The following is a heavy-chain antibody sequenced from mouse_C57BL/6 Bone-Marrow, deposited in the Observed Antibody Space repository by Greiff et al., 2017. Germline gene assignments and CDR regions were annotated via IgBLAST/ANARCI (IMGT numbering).Heavy chain of an antibody. CDR3: ARGAITTVVAYDAMDY. J-gene: IGHJ4*01. CDR2: IYPGDGDT. Sequence: VQLQQSGAELVKPGASVKISCKASGYAFSSYWMNWVKQRPGKGLEWIGQIYPGDGDTNYNGKFKGKATLTADKSSSTAYMQLSSLTSEDSAVYFCARGAITTVVAYDAMDYWGQGTSVTVSS. D-gene: IGHD1-1*01. V-gene: IGHV1-80*01. CDR1: GYAFSSYW.